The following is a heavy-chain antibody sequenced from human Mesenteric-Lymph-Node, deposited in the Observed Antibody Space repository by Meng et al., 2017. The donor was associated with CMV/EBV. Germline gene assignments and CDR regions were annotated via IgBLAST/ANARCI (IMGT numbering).Heavy chain of an antibody. J-gene: IGHJ3*02. D-gene: IGHD7-27*01. CDR3: AKDFPMSVLTGIFVDAFDI. V-gene: IGHV3-23*01. CDR2: ISGSGDST. Sequence: GGSLRLSCAASGFTFSSYAMNWVRQAPGKGLEWVSAISGSGDSTYYADSVKGRFTISRDKSKSTLYLQMNSLRADDTAVYYCAKDFPMSVLTGIFVDAFDIWGQGTMVTVSS. CDR1: GFTFSSYA.